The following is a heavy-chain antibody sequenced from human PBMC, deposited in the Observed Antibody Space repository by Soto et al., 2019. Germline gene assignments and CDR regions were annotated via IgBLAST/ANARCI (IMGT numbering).Heavy chain of an antibody. J-gene: IGHJ4*02. CDR2: VYRTGST. D-gene: IGHD6-13*01. CDR3: ARARATIAAAAIFDC. CDR1: GGSISTSNW. V-gene: IGHV4-4*02. Sequence: QVQLQESGPGLVKPSGTLSLTCAVSGGSISTSNWWSWVRQPPGKGLEWIGEVYRTGSTNYNPSLESRLTRSVDKSKNQFSLKLTSVTAADTAVYYCARARATIAAAAIFDCWGQGTLVTASS.